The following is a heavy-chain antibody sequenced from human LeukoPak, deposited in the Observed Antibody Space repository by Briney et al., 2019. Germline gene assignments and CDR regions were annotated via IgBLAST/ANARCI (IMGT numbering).Heavy chain of an antibody. J-gene: IGHJ4*02. D-gene: IGHD6-13*01. CDR2: ISYDGSKK. CDR3: AKDFSTSWASFDY. Sequence: GGSLRLSCAASGVTVSRHGMHWVRQAPGKGLEWMAFISYDGSKKYNAASVKGRFTTSRDNPKTTLFLKMDSLRPEDTAVYYCAKDFSTSWASFDYWGQGTLVTVSS. CDR1: GVTVSRHG. V-gene: IGHV3-30*18.